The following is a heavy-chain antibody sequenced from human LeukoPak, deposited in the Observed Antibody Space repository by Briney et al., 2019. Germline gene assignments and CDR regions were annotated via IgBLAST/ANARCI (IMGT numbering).Heavy chain of an antibody. CDR3: AKDGDFWSGYYPEGVDY. CDR2: IRYDGSNK. CDR1: GFTFSSYG. V-gene: IGHV3-30*02. J-gene: IGHJ4*02. D-gene: IGHD3-3*01. Sequence: GGSLRLSCAASGFTFSSYGMHWVRQAPGKGLGWVAFIRYDGSNKYYADSVKGRFTISRDNSKNTLYLQMNSLRAEDTAVYYCAKDGDFWSGYYPEGVDYWGQGTLVTVSS.